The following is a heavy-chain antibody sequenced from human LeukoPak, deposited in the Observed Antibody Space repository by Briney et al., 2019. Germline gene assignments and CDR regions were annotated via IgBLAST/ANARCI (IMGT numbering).Heavy chain of an antibody. CDR1: RFTFSSYN. J-gene: IGHJ4*02. CDR2: ISSSSNTI. D-gene: IGHD2-15*01. CDR3: ARDFQSRIY. Sequence: GGSLRLSCAASRFTFSSYNMNWVRQAPGKGLEWVSYISSSSNTIYYVDSVKGRFTISRDNAKNSLYLQMNSLRAEDTAVYYCARDFQSRIYWGQGTLVTVSS. V-gene: IGHV3-48*04.